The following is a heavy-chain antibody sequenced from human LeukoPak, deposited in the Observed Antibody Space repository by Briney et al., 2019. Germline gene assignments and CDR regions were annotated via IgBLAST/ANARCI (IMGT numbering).Heavy chain of an antibody. D-gene: IGHD3-10*01. V-gene: IGHV4-59*08. CDR1: GGSISSYY. CDR2: IYYSGST. J-gene: IGHJ4*02. CDR3: ARLVTMVRGVIRRGYYFDY. Sequence: PETLSLTCTVSGGSISSYYWSWIRQPPGKGLEWIGYIYYSGSTNYNPSLKSRVTISVGTSKNQFSLKLSSVTAADTAVYYCARLVTMVRGVIRRGYYFDYWGQGTLVTVSS.